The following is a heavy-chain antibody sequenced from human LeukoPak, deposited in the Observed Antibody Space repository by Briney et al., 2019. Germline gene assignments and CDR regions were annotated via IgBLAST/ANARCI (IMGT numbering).Heavy chain of an antibody. V-gene: IGHV3-48*01. CDR2: ISGSSSTI. CDR3: ARVGGYCSSTSCPNNWFDP. Sequence: GGSLRLSCAASGFTFSSYSMNWVRQAPGKGLEWVSYISGSSSTIYYADSVKGRFTISRDNAKNSLYLQMNSLRAEDTAVYYCARVGGYCSSTSCPNNWFDPWGQGTLVTVSS. D-gene: IGHD2-2*01. CDR1: GFTFSSYS. J-gene: IGHJ5*02.